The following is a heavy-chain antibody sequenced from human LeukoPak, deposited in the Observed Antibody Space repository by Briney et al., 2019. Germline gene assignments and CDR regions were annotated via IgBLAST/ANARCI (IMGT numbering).Heavy chain of an antibody. CDR2: INWNGGST. CDR3: ARENVLHAQEWDAFDI. D-gene: IGHD3-10*01. Sequence: GGSLRLSCAASGFTFDDYGMSWVRQAPGKGLEWVSGINWNGGSTGYADSVKGRFTISRDNAKNSLYLQMNSLRAEDTALYYCARENVLHAQEWDAFDIWGQGTMVTVSS. J-gene: IGHJ3*02. V-gene: IGHV3-20*04. CDR1: GFTFDDYG.